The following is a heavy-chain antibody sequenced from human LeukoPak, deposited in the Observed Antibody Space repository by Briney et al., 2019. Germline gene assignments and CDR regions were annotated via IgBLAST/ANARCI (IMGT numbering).Heavy chain of an antibody. CDR2: INSDGSSI. CDR1: GFTFSSYW. Sequence: GGSLRLSCAASGFTFSSYWMHWVRQAPGKGLVWVSRINSDGSSISYADSVKGRFTISRDNAKDTLYLQMNSLRAEDTAVCYCTRDREQQPTYDYWGQGTLVTVSS. J-gene: IGHJ4*02. D-gene: IGHD6-13*01. V-gene: IGHV3-74*01. CDR3: TRDREQQPTYDY.